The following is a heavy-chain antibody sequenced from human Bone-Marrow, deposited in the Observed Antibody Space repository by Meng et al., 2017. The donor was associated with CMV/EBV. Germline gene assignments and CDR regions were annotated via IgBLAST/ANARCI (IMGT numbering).Heavy chain of an antibody. CDR2: IYPGDSDT. CDR3: ARADSSSGRGYNWFDP. D-gene: IGHD6-6*01. J-gene: IGHJ5*02. V-gene: IGHV5-51*01. Sequence: KVSCKGSGYSFTSYWIGWVRQMPGKGLEWMGIIYPGDSDTRYSPSFQGQVTISADKSISTAYLQWSSLKASDTAMYYCARADSSSGRGYNWFDPWGQGTLVTVYS. CDR1: GYSFTSYW.